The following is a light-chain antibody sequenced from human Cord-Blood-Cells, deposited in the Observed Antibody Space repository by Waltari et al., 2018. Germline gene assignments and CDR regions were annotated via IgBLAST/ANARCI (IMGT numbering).Light chain of an antibody. CDR3: CSYAGSYTLV. V-gene: IGLV2-11*01. J-gene: IGLJ2*01. Sequence: QSALTQPRSVSGSPGQSVTISCTGPSSDVGGYNFFSWYQQHPGKAPKLMIYDVSKRPSGVPDRFSGSKSGNTASLTISGLQAEDEADYYCCSYAGSYTLVFGGGTKLTVL. CDR2: DVS. CDR1: SSDVGGYNF.